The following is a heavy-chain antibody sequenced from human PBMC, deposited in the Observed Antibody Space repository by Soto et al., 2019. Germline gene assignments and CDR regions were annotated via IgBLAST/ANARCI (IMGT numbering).Heavy chain of an antibody. J-gene: IGHJ6*02. CDR3: ACREDPPHPSRPRPIFMLFSTPTYHHYGMYF. Sequence: SVKVSCKASGGTFSSYAISWVRQAPGQGLEWMGGIIPIFGTANYAQKFQGRVTITADESTSTAYMELSSLRSEDTAVYYCACREDPPHPSRPRPIFMLFSTPTYHHYGMYFWGQGTKVTGSS. CDR1: GGTFSSYA. CDR2: IIPIFGTA. D-gene: IGHD2-15*01. V-gene: IGHV1-69*13.